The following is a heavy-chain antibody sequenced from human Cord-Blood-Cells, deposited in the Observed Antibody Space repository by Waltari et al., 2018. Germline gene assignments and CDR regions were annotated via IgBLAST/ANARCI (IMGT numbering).Heavy chain of an antibody. V-gene: IGHV3-15*01. D-gene: IGHD6-6*01. Sequence: EVQLVESGGGLVKPGGSRRRACAASGFTVSNAWRGWVRKAAGKGLEWVGRIKSKTDGGTTDYAAPVKGRFTISRDDSKNTLYLQMNSLKTEDTAVYYCTTDIVAGEEQLSYWGQGTLVTVSS. CDR2: IKSKTDGGTT. CDR1: GFTVSNAW. J-gene: IGHJ4*02. CDR3: TTDIVAGEEQLSY.